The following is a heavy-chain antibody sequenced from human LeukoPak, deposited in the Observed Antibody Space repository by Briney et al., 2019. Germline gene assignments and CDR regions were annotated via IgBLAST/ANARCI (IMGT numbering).Heavy chain of an antibody. CDR1: GFTLSSYL. J-gene: IGHJ4*02. V-gene: IGHV3-7*01. CDR3: ARDPLYFDWPAGFDY. D-gene: IGHD3-9*01. CDR2: IKQDGSDK. Sequence: GGSLRLSCAASGFTLSSYLMSWVRQAPGEGGEWGANIKQDGSDKFYVESVKGRFTISRDNDKKSLYLQMNSRRAEDTAVYYCARDPLYFDWPAGFDYWGQGTLVTVSS.